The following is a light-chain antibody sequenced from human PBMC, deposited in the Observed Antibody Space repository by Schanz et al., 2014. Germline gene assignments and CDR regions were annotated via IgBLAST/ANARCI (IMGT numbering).Light chain of an antibody. CDR3: CSYAGRYTVV. J-gene: IGLJ2*01. V-gene: IGLV2-23*01. Sequence: QSALTQPASVSGSPGQSITISCTGTSSDVGSYNLVSWYQQHPGKAPKLMIYEGSKRPSGVSNRISGSKSGNTASLTISGVQAEDEADYYCCSYAGRYTVVFGGGTKLTVL. CDR1: SSDVGSYNL. CDR2: EGS.